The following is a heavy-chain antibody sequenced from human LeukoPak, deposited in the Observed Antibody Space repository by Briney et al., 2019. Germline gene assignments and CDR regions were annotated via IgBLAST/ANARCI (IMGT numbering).Heavy chain of an antibody. CDR3: AREVYYYSSGSDYNFDY. J-gene: IGHJ4*02. D-gene: IGHD3-10*01. V-gene: IGHV4-4*07. CDR2: ISSSGNT. Sequence: SETSPLPCTVSDASISTYYWSWIRQPAGKGLEWIGHISSSGNTNYNPSLKSRVTMSVDTSKNHFSLKLTSVTAADTAVYYCAREVYYYSSGSDYNFDYWGKGTLATVSS. CDR1: DASISTYY.